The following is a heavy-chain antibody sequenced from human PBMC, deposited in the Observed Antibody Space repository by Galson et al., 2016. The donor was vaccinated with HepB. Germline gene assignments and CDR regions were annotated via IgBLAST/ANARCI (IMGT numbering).Heavy chain of an antibody. V-gene: IGHV4-34*01. CDR2: INHSGST. Sequence: SETLSLTCAVYGGSFSGYYWSWIRQPPGKGLEWIGEINHSGSTNYNPSLKSRVTISVDTSKNQFSLKLSSVTAADTAVYYCARGRFRQHRIWGQGTMVTVSS. CDR1: GGSFSGYY. CDR3: ARGRFRQHRI. J-gene: IGHJ3*02.